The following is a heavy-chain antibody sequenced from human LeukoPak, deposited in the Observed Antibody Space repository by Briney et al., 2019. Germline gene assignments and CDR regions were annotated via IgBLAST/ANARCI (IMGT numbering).Heavy chain of an antibody. V-gene: IGHV3-33*08. CDR1: GFTFSTYA. CDR3: AREDSSGYLNY. J-gene: IGHJ4*02. CDR2: IWYDGSNK. Sequence: GGSLRLSCAASGFTFSTYAIHWVRQAPGKGLEWVAVIWYDGSNKYYADSVKGRFTISRDNSKNTLYLQMNSLRAEDTAVYYCAREDSSGYLNYWGQGTLVTVSS. D-gene: IGHD3-22*01.